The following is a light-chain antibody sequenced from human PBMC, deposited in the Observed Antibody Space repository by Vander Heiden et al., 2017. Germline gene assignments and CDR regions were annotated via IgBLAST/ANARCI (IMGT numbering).Light chain of an antibody. CDR2: WAS. V-gene: IGKV4-1*01. CDR3: QQYYSTPYT. J-gene: IGKJ2*01. CDR1: QSVLYSSNNKNY. Sequence: IGMPQPPDPLAVPLAERATVNCKSSQSVLYSSNNKNYLAWYQQKPGQPPKLLIYWASTRESGVPDRFSGSGSGTDFTLTISSLQAEDVAVYYCQQYYSTPYTFGQGTKLEIK.